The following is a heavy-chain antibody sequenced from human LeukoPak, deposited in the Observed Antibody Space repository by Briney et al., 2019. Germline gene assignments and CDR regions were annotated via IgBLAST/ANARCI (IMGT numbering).Heavy chain of an antibody. CDR1: GFTFSSYE. CDR3: ARGREEMGVMFDP. CDR2: ISSSGSTI. D-gene: IGHD5-24*01. J-gene: IGHJ5*02. V-gene: IGHV3-48*03. Sequence: GGSLRLSCAASGFTFSSYELNWVRQAPGRGLEWVSYISSSGSTIYYADSVRGRFIISRDNSKNMLYLQMSSLRAADTAVYYCARGREEMGVMFDPWGQGTLVTVSS.